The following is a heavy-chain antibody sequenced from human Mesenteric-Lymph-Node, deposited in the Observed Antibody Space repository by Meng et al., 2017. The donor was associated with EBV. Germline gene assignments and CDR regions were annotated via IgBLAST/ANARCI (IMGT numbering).Heavy chain of an antibody. J-gene: IGHJ5*02. CDR3: ASRDFGENWFDP. V-gene: IGHV4-30-4*01. D-gene: IGHD3-10*01. CDR1: GGSFSSGAYY. Sequence: QVQLQESGPGLVKPSQPLSLTCAVSGGSFSSGAYYWSWLRQPPGKGLEWIGNIYYGAPTYYNPSLKSRVTISVDTSRNQFSLKLSSVTAADTAVYYCASRDFGENWFDPWGQGTLVTVSS. CDR2: IYYGAPT.